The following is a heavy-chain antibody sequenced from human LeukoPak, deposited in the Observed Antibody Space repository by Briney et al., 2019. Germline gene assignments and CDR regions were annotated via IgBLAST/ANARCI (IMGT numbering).Heavy chain of an antibody. D-gene: IGHD2-8*01. J-gene: IGHJ4*02. Sequence: GRSLRLSCAASGFTFSSYAMHWVRQAPGKGLEWVAVISYDGSNKYYADPVKGRFTISRDNSKNTLYLQMNSLRAEDTAVYYCARVSEVYAPQVDYWGQGTLVTVSS. V-gene: IGHV3-30-3*01. CDR3: ARVSEVYAPQVDY. CDR2: ISYDGSNK. CDR1: GFTFSSYA.